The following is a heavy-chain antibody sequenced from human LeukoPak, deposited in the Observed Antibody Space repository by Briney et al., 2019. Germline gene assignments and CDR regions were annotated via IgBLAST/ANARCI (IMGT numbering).Heavy chain of an antibody. D-gene: IGHD6-13*01. Sequence: GGSLRLSCAASGFTFDDYAMHWVRQAPGKGLEWVSGISWNSGSIGYADSVKGRFTISRDNAKNSLYLQMSSLRAEDTALYYCAKDSLRYSSSWFDWYFDLWGRGTLVTVSS. CDR2: ISWNSGSI. CDR3: AKDSLRYSSSWFDWYFDL. J-gene: IGHJ2*01. V-gene: IGHV3-9*01. CDR1: GFTFDDYA.